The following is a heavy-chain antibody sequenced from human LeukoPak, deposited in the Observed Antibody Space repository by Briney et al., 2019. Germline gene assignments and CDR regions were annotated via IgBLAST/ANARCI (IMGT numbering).Heavy chain of an antibody. CDR1: GFTFSDYY. V-gene: IGHV3-11*01. CDR2: ISSSGSTI. J-gene: IGHJ4*02. CDR3: ASREAEGIDY. D-gene: IGHD1-26*01. Sequence: GGSLRLSCAASGFTFSDYYMSWIRQAPGKELEWVSYISSSGSTIYYADSVKGRFTISRDNAKNSLYLQINSLRAEDTAVYYCASREAEGIDYWGQGTLVTVSS.